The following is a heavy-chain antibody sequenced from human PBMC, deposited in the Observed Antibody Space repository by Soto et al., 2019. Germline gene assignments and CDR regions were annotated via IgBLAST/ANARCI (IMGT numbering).Heavy chain of an antibody. CDR2: ISSGSKTI. V-gene: IGHV3-48*02. CDR1: GFTFSSYS. Sequence: GGSLRLSCAASGFTFSSYSVNWVRQAPGKGLEWVSYISSGSKTIYYADSVKGRFTVSRDNAKNSQYLQVNSLTDEDTAVYYCAREDILGVRSFDYWGRGTLVTVSS. D-gene: IGHD3-10*01. CDR3: AREDILGVRSFDY. J-gene: IGHJ4*02.